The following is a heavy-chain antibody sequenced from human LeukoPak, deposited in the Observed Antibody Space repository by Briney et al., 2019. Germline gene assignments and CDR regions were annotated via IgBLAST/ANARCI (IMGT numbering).Heavy chain of an antibody. CDR1: GDSISSGNYY. CDR2: IYYSGST. J-gene: IGHJ4*02. D-gene: IGHD4-11*01. V-gene: IGHV4-31*03. Sequence: SETLSLTCTVSGDSISSGNYYWSWIRQHPGKGLEWIGYIYYSGSTYYSPSLKSRVTISQDTSKNQFSLRLSSVTAADTAVYYCASTSPTTFSNYFDSRGQGTLVTVS. CDR3: ASTSPTTFSNYFDS.